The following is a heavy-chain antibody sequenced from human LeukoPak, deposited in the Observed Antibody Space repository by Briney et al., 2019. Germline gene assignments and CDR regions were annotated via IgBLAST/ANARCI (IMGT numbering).Heavy chain of an antibody. V-gene: IGHV4-39*01. D-gene: IGHD2-15*01. CDR1: GRSISISSYY. Sequence: SEPLSLTCTVSGRSISISSYYWGWIRQPPGKGREWIVRIYYSGRTYSNPSLKSRVTISVDTSKNQFSLKLSSVTAADTAVYYCARHKWWYGYWGRGTLVTVSS. CDR2: IYYSGRT. CDR3: ARHKWWYGY. J-gene: IGHJ4*02.